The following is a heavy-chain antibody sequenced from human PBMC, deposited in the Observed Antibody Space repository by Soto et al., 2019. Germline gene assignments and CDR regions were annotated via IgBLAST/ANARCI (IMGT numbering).Heavy chain of an antibody. CDR1: GGSFSGYY. CDR3: ARVGPLRYFDWLPNYFDY. CDR2: INHSGST. V-gene: IGHV4-34*01. D-gene: IGHD3-9*01. Sequence: QVQLQQWGAGLLKPSETLSLTCAVYGGSFSGYYWCWIRQHPGKGLEWIGEINHSGSTNYNPSLKRRVTISVDPSKNQFSLKLSSVTAADTAVYYCARVGPLRYFDWLPNYFDYWGQGTLVTVSS. J-gene: IGHJ4*02.